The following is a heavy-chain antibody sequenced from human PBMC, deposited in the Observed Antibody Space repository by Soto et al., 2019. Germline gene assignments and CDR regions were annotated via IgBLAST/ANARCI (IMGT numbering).Heavy chain of an antibody. CDR1: GGTFSSYA. V-gene: IGHV1-69*13. D-gene: IGHD3-3*01. CDR3: ARDRVYDFWSGYYYYGMDV. J-gene: IGHJ6*02. Sequence: SVKVSCKASGGTFSSYAISWVRQAPGQGLEWMGGIIPIFGTANYAQKFQGRVTITADESTSTAYMELSSLRSEDTAVYYCARDRVYDFWSGYYYYGMDVWGQGTTVTVSS. CDR2: IIPIFGTA.